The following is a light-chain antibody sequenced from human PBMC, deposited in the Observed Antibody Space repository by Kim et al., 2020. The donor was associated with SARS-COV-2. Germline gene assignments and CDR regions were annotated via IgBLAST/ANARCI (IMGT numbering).Light chain of an antibody. CDR3: NSRDSSGNPPVV. CDR2: GKN. J-gene: IGLJ2*01. CDR1: SIISFE. Sequence: LSKTVRIKCQEDSIISFEASWYQKKPGQAPVLVIYGKNKRRSGIPDRFSGSSSGNKASLTITGAQAEDAADYYCNSRDSSGNPPVVFGGGSKLTVL. V-gene: IGLV3-19*01.